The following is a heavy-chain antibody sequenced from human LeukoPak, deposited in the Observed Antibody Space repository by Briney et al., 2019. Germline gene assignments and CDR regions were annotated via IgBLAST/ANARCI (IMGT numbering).Heavy chain of an antibody. CDR1: GYTFTSYG. J-gene: IGHJ4*02. V-gene: IGHV1-46*01. Sequence: ASVKVSCKASGYTFTSYGISWVRQAPGQGLEWMGIINRSGGTTSYAQRFQGRVTTTRDTSTSTVYMELSSLRSEDAAMYYCARGRRAGTTGGPFDYWGEGTLVTVSS. CDR3: ARGRRAGTTGGPFDY. D-gene: IGHD1-1*01. CDR2: INRSGGTT.